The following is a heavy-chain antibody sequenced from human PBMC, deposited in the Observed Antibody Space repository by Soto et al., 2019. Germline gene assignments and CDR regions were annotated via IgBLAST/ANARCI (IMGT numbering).Heavy chain of an antibody. V-gene: IGHV4-59*03. D-gene: IGHD3-3*01. CDR3: AAGVFSSGFSYNEIQGFDP. J-gene: IGHJ5*02. CDR1: SGSISSYY. CDR2: IYYTGTT. Sequence: QLQLQESGPGQVTPSETLSLTCTVSSGSISSYYWSWVRQSPGRGLEWIGHIYYTGTTNYNPSLKSRVSISIDTSKIQFSLKVTSVTAADTAVYYCAAGVFSSGFSYNEIQGFDPWGQGTLVTVSS.